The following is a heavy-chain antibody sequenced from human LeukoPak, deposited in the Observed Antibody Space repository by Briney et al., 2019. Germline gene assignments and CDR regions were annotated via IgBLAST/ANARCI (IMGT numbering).Heavy chain of an antibody. CDR1: GDSLTNNC. CDR2: VYYSGTT. CDR3: ARTLAADYFDY. Sequence: PSETLSLTCTVSGDSLTNNCWSWIRQPPGKGLEWIGSVYYSGTTNYNPSLTSRVAISVDTSKNQFSLRLSSVTAADTAVYYCARTLAADYFDYWGQGTLVTVSS. V-gene: IGHV4-59*08. D-gene: IGHD6-25*01. J-gene: IGHJ4*02.